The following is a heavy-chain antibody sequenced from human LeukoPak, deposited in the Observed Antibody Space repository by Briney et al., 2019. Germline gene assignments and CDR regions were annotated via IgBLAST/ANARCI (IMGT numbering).Heavy chain of an antibody. J-gene: IGHJ6*02. CDR1: GGSISSYY. CDR2: IYYSGST. D-gene: IGHD2-15*01. CDR3: ARDRVDYGMDV. V-gene: IGHV4-59*01. Sequence: SETLSLTCTVSGGSISSYYWSWIRQPPGKGLEWIGYIYYSGSTNYNPSLKSRVTISVDTSKNQFSLKLSSVTAADTAVYYCARDRVDYGMDVWGQGTTVTVSS.